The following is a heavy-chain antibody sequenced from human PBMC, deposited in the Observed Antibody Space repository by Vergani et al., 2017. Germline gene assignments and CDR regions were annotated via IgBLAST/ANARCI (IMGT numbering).Heavy chain of an antibody. V-gene: IGHV4-59*01. CDR3: ARVPVGYCSGGSCYHYWYFDL. CDR1: GGSISSYY. Sequence: QVQLQESGPGLVKPSETLSLTCTVSGGSISSYYWSWTRQPPGKGLEWIGYIYYSGSTNYNPSLKSRVTISVDTSKNQFSLKLSSVTAADTAVYYCARVPVGYCSGGSCYHYWYFDLWGRGTLVTVSS. D-gene: IGHD2-15*01. CDR2: IYYSGST. J-gene: IGHJ2*01.